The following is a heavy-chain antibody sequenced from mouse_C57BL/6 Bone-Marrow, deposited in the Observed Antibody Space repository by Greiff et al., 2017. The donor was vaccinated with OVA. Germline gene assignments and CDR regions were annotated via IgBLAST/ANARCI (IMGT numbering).Heavy chain of an antibody. J-gene: IGHJ4*01. CDR2: INPSNGGT. CDR1: GYTFTSYW. V-gene: IGHV1-53*01. D-gene: IGHD2-4*01. Sequence: QVQLQQPGTELVQPGASVKLSCKASGYTFTSYWMHWVKQRPGQGLEWIGNINPSNGGTNYNEKFKSKAILSVDKSSRPPYLQLSSLTSEDSAVYDGTRRGYYDCEGRGYAMDYWGQGTSVTVSS. CDR3: TRRGYYDCEGRGYAMDY.